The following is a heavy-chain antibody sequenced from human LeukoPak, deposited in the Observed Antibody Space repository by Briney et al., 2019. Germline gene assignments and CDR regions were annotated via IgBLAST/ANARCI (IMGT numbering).Heavy chain of an antibody. J-gene: IGHJ5*02. Sequence: GGSLRLSCAPSGFTFSSYWMSWVRQAPGKGLEWVANIKQDGSEKYYVDSVKGRFTISRDNAKNSLYLQMNSLRAEDTAVYYCARGYSSSWYNWFDPWGQGTLVTVSS. CDR3: ARGYSSSWYNWFDP. V-gene: IGHV3-7*01. CDR2: IKQDGSEK. CDR1: GFTFSSYW. D-gene: IGHD6-13*01.